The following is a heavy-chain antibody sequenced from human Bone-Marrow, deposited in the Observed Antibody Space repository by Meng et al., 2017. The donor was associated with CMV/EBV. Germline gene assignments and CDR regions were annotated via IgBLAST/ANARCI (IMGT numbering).Heavy chain of an antibody. J-gene: IGHJ4*02. CDR2: IYYSGST. D-gene: IGHD3-22*01. V-gene: IGHV4-39*01. CDR1: GCISSYSHY. Sequence: GCISSYSHYWGWIRQSPGKGLEWIGNIYYSGSTYYNPSLKSRVTISVDSSKRQFSLKLTSVTAGDTAVYYCARRGPYYNSSPYYFDYWGRGTLVTVSS. CDR3: ARRGPYYNSSPYYFDY.